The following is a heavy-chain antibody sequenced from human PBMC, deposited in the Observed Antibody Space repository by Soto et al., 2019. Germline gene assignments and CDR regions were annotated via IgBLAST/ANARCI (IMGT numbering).Heavy chain of an antibody. J-gene: IGHJ6*03. CDR3: AKGLGESYRYYYYYMDV. CDR1: GFTFDDYA. D-gene: IGHD3-10*01. CDR2: ISWNSGSI. V-gene: IGHV3-9*01. Sequence: EVQLVESGGGLVQPGRSLRLFCAASGFTFDDYAMHWVRQAPGKGLEWVSGISWNSGSIGYADSVKGRFTISRDNAKNSLYLQMNSLRAEDTALYYCAKGLGESYRYYYYYMDVWGKGTTVTVSS.